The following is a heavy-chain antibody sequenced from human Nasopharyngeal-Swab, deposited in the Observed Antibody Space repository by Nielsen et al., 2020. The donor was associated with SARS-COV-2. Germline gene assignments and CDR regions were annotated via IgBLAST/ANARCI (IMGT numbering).Heavy chain of an antibody. J-gene: IGHJ4*02. CDR3: AKAPTMDRGVLDY. V-gene: IGHV3-9*01. CDR2: ISWNSGSI. D-gene: IGHD3-10*01. Sequence: SLKISCAASGFTFDDYAMHWVRQAPGKGLEWVSGISWNSGSIGYADSVKGRFTISRDNAKNSLYLQMNSLRAEDTTLYYCAKAPTMDRGVLDYWGQGTLVTVSS. CDR1: GFTFDDYA.